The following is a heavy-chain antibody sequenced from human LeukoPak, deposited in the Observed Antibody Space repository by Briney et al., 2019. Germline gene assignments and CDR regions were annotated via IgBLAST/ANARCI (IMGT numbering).Heavy chain of an antibody. V-gene: IGHV4-30-2*01. Sequence: SSQTLSLTCAVSGGSISSGGYSWSWIRQPPGKGLEWIGYIYHSGSTYYNPSLRSRVTISVDRSKNQFSLKLSSVTAADTAVYYCARGVIGYAYFDYWGQGTLVTVSS. D-gene: IGHD5-12*01. CDR3: ARGVIGYAYFDY. CDR2: IYHSGST. CDR1: GGSISSGGYS. J-gene: IGHJ4*02.